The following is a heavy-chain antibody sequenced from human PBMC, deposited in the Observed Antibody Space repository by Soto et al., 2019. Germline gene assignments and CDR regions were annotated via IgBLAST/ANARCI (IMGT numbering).Heavy chain of an antibody. D-gene: IGHD3-10*01. V-gene: IGHV3-23*01. Sequence: EVQLLESGGDLVQPGGSLRLSCVASGIPFGSRAMSWVRQAPGEGLEWVSTITDTGGDTKYADSVRGRFTMSRDNSKKTLYLQMNSLRVEDSALYYCARGSTDSYPGSQIFDFWGRGTLVTVSS. J-gene: IGHJ4*02. CDR2: ITDTGGDT. CDR1: GIPFGSRA. CDR3: ARGSTDSYPGSQIFDF.